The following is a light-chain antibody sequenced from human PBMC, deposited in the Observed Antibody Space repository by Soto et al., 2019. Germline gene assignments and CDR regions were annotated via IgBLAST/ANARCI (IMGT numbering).Light chain of an antibody. Sequence: QSALTQPASVSGSPGQSITISCTGTSSDVGSYNLVSWYQQHPGKAPKLMIYEGSKRPPGVSNRFSGSKSGNTASLTISGLQAEDEADYDCCSYVGSSSVVFGGGTQLTVL. V-gene: IGLV2-23*01. CDR1: SSDVGSYNL. CDR2: EGS. CDR3: CSYVGSSSVV. J-gene: IGLJ2*01.